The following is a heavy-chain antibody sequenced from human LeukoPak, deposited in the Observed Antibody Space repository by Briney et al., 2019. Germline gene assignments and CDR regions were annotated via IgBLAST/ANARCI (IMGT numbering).Heavy chain of an antibody. Sequence: ASVKVSCKASGYTFTGYYMHWVRQAPGQGLEWMGWINPNSGGTNYAQKFQGRVTMTRDASISTAYMELSRLRSDDTAVYYCARADDHYYDSSGYLHYWGQGTLVTVSS. J-gene: IGHJ4*02. CDR3: ARADDHYYDSSGYLHY. V-gene: IGHV1-2*02. D-gene: IGHD3-22*01. CDR1: GYTFTGYY. CDR2: INPNSGGT.